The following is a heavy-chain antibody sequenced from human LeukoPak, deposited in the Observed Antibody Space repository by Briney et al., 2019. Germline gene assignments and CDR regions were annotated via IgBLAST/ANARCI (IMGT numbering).Heavy chain of an antibody. CDR2: INPNSGGT. D-gene: IGHD7-27*01. J-gene: IGHJ4*02. CDR1: GYTFTVYY. V-gene: IGHV1-2*02. Sequence: ASVKVSCKASGYTFTVYYMHWVRQAPGQGLEWMGWINPNSGGTNYAQKFQGRVTMTRDTSISTAYMELSGLRSDDTAVYYCARDLGTPYYFVYWGQGTLVTVSS. CDR3: ARDLGTPYYFVY.